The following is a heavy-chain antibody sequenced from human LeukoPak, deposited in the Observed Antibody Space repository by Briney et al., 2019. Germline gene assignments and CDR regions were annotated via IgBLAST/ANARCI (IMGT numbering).Heavy chain of an antibody. V-gene: IGHV4-4*07. CDR2: IYTSGSP. CDR3: ARGTYYYAYGRNNWFDP. D-gene: IGHD3-10*01. J-gene: IGHJ5*02. Sequence: SETLSLTCNVSGESISSHYWSWTRQPAGKGLEWIGLIYTSGSPNYNPSLKSRVTMSVDTSKNQFSLKLSSVTAADTAVYYCARGTYYYAYGRNNWFDPWGQGTLVTVSS. CDR1: GESISSHY.